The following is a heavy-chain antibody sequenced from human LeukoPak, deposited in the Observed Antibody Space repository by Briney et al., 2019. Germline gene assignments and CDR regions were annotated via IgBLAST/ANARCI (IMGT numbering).Heavy chain of an antibody. D-gene: IGHD6-13*01. CDR1: GFTFSNYN. V-gene: IGHV3-21*01. CDR3: AREGRFGTAAEKIDY. J-gene: IGHJ4*02. Sequence: GGSLRLSCAASGFTFSNYNMNWVRQAPGKGLEWVSSISSSSSYIYYADSVKGRFTISRDNAKNSLYLQMNSLRAEDTAVYYCAREGRFGTAAEKIDYWGQGTLVTVSS. CDR2: ISSSSSYI.